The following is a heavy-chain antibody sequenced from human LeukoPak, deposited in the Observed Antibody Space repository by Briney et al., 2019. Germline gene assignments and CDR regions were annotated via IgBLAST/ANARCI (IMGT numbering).Heavy chain of an antibody. D-gene: IGHD1-26*01. J-gene: IGHJ4*02. V-gene: IGHV3-74*01. Sequence: GGSLRLSCAASGFTFSSYWMHWVRQAPGKGLVWVSRINSDGSSTSYADSVKGRFTISRDNAKNTLYLQMNSLRAEDTAVYYCAREWDSGSYYLGYFDYWGQGTLVTVSS. CDR1: GFTFSSYW. CDR3: AREWDSGSYYLGYFDY. CDR2: INSDGSST.